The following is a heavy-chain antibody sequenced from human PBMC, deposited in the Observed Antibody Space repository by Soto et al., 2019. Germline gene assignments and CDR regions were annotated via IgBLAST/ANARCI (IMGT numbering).Heavy chain of an antibody. CDR2: IIPIFGTA. J-gene: IGHJ5*02. D-gene: IGHD6-13*01. CDR3: ARVPYSSSWYVFGPLDP. V-gene: IGHV1-69*13. Sequence: GASVKVSCKASGCTFSSYAISCVRQAPGQVLEWMGGIIPIFGTANYAQKFQGRVTITADESTSTAYMELSSLRSEDTAVYYCARVPYSSSWYVFGPLDPWGQGTLVTVSS. CDR1: GCTFSSYA.